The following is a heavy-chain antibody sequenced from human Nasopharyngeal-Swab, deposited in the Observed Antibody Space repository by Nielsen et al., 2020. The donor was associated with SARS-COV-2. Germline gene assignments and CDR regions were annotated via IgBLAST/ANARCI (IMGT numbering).Heavy chain of an antibody. Sequence: GGSLRLSCAASGFTFSSYAMSWVRQAPGKGLEWVSAISGSGGSTYYADSVKGRFTISRDNSKNTLYLQMNSLRAEDTAVYYCAKEVAAAIGEYYFDYWGQGTLVTVPS. V-gene: IGHV3-23*01. CDR2: ISGSGGST. D-gene: IGHD6-13*01. CDR3: AKEVAAAIGEYYFDY. CDR1: GFTFSSYA. J-gene: IGHJ4*02.